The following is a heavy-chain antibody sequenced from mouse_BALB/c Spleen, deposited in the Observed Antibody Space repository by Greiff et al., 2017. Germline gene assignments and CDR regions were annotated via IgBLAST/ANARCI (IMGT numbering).Heavy chain of an antibody. Sequence: QVQLQQSAAELARPGASVKMSCKASGYTFTSYTMHWVKQRPGQGLEWIGYINPSSGYTEYNQKFKDKTTLTADKSSSTAYMQLSSLTSEDSAVYYCARRKGTSWYFDVWGAGTTVTVSS. CDR1: GYTFTSYT. CDR2: INPSSGYT. J-gene: IGHJ1*01. D-gene: IGHD2-14*01. CDR3: ARRKGTSWYFDV. V-gene: IGHV1-4*02.